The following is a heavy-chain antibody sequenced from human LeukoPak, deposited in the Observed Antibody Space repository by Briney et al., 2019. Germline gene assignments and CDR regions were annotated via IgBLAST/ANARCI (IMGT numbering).Heavy chain of an antibody. J-gene: IGHJ4*02. CDR2: VHLDGRT. V-gene: IGHV4-4*02. CDR3: AREGGFYRPLDY. D-gene: IGHD3-3*01. CDR1: GGSVINTNW. Sequence: SETLSLTCGVSGGSVINTNWWTWVRQPPGKGLEWIGEVHLDGRTNYNPSIESRLTMSVDVSENQVSLKLTSVTAADTAVYYCAREGGFYRPLDYSGQGTLVTVSS.